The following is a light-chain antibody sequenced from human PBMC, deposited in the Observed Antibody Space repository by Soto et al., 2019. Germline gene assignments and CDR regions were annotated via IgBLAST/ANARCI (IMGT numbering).Light chain of an antibody. V-gene: IGLV2-8*01. CDR1: KNDIGVYDF. CDR2: EVV. CDR3: ASYAGTKLFG. J-gene: IGLJ1*01. Sequence: QSALTQPPSASGSPGQSVTISCTGTKNDIGVYDFVSWYQHHPGKAPRLIIYEVVQRPSGVPDRFSGSKSGSTASLTVSGLQADDGADYYCASYAGTKLFGFGSGTNVTVL.